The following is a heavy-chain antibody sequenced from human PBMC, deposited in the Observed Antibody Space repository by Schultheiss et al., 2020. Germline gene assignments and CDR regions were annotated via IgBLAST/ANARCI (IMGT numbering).Heavy chain of an antibody. CDR1: GFTFSRFS. CDR2: ISSSSSTT. V-gene: IGHV3-48*02. D-gene: IGHD2-2*01. CDR3: ARDKGPLGYCSSTSCYPRAGWFDP. Sequence: GGSLRLSCAASGFTFSRFSMHWVRQAPGKGLEWVSYISSSSSTTHYADSVKGRFTISRDNAKNSLHLQMNSLRDEDTAVYYCARDKGPLGYCSSTSCYPRAGWFDPWGQGTLVTVSS. J-gene: IGHJ5*02.